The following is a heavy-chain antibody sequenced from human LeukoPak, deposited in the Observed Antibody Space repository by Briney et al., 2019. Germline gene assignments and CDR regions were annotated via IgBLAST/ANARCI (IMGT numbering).Heavy chain of an antibody. CDR1: GYTFTSYA. J-gene: IGHJ3*02. CDR3: ARDRTPQLRFLEWLPTRCAFDI. D-gene: IGHD3-3*01. CDR2: IIPIFGTA. V-gene: IGHV1-69*05. Sequence: SVKVSCKASGYTFTSYAMNWVRQAPGQGLEWMGGIIPIFGTANYAQKFQGRVTIATDESTSTAYMELSSLRSEDTAVYYCARDRTPQLRFLEWLPTRCAFDIWGQGTMVTVSS.